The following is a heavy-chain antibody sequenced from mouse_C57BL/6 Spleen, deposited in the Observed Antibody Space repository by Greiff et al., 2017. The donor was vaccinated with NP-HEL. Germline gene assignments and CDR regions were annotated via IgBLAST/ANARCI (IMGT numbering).Heavy chain of an antibody. Sequence: VQLQQPGAELVRPGSSVKLSCKASGYTFTSYWMHWVKQRPIQGLEWIGNTDPSDSETHYNQKFKDKATLTVDKSSSTAYMQLSSLTSEDSAVYYCARWDGNRYFDVWGTGTTVTVSS. CDR2: TDPSDSET. V-gene: IGHV1-52*01. D-gene: IGHD2-1*01. J-gene: IGHJ1*03. CDR1: GYTFTSYW. CDR3: ARWDGNRYFDV.